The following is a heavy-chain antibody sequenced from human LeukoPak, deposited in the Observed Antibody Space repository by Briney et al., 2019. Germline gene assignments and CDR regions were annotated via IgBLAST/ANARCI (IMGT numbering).Heavy chain of an antibody. J-gene: IGHJ4*02. V-gene: IGHV3-30*02. D-gene: IGHD6-13*01. CDR3: AREWGVRQLGRLDD. Sequence: GGSLRLSCAASGFSFSTHGMHWVRQAPGKGLEWLTFIQYDETTKYYADSVKGRFTVSRDNSKNSVYLQMNNLRVEDMAVYYCAREWGVRQLGRLDDWGQGTLVIVSS. CDR2: IQYDETTK. CDR1: GFSFSTHG.